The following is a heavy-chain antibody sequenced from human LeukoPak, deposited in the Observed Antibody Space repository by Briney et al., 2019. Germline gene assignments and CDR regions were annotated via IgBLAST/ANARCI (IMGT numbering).Heavy chain of an antibody. Sequence: GGSLRLSCAASGFTFSSYGMHWVRQAPGKGLEWVAVISYDGSNKYYADSVKGRFTISRDNSKNTLYLRMNSLRAEDTAVYYCAKDLGYCTNGVCQYYYYGMDVWGQGTTVTVSS. CDR2: ISYDGSNK. V-gene: IGHV3-30*18. CDR1: GFTFSSYG. D-gene: IGHD2-8*01. J-gene: IGHJ6*02. CDR3: AKDLGYCTNGVCQYYYYGMDV.